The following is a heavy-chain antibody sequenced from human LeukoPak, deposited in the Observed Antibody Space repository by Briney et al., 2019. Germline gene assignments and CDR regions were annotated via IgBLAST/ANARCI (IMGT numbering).Heavy chain of an antibody. CDR3: ARDVHYTSSKPGWPFDI. J-gene: IGHJ3*02. V-gene: IGHV3-30*15. CDR2: ILHDGNNE. Sequence: GGSLRPSRPADALTFSYYATHWDRQAPGKVLEWEAFILHDGNNEYYADSVKGRFTIARDNSMHTLFLQMSSLRDDDTAVYYCARDVHYTSSKPGWPFDIWGQGTVVTVSS. D-gene: IGHD6-6*01. CDR1: ALTFSYYA.